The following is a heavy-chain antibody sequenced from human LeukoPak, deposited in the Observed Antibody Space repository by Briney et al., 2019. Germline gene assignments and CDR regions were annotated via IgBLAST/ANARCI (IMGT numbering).Heavy chain of an antibody. Sequence: GGSLRLSCAASGFTFSSYAMHWVRQAPGKGLEWVAVISYDGSNKYYADSVKGRFTISRDSSKNTLYLERNSLRAEDTAVYYCARDKPVLDWGQGTLVTVSS. CDR2: ISYDGSNK. V-gene: IGHV3-30*04. D-gene: IGHD2-8*02. CDR3: ARDKPVLD. CDR1: GFTFSSYA. J-gene: IGHJ4*02.